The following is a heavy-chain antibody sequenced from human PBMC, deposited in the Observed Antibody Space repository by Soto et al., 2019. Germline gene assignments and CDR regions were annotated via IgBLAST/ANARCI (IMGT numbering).Heavy chain of an antibody. J-gene: IGHJ6*02. CDR3: ARLGGYCSSTSCYGFYGMDV. D-gene: IGHD2-2*01. CDR1: GGAISSGPYS. V-gene: IGHV4-39*01. Sequence: QLQLQESGPGLVKPSETLSLTCTVSGGAISSGPYSWGWIRQPPGEGLEWIGTFHYSENTYYNPSLESRVTIAVDMSKNQFSLKVTSVTVADTAIYYCARLGGYCSSTSCYGFYGMDVWGQGTTVIVSS. CDR2: FHYSENT.